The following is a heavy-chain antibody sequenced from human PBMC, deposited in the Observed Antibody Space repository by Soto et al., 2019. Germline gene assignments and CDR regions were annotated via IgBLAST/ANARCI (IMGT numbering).Heavy chain of an antibody. CDR3: AGRKVGRRGYGMDV. D-gene: IGHD2-15*01. J-gene: IGHJ6*02. V-gene: IGHV4-39*01. CDR2: IFYNGRA. CDR1: GGFMSTTSYY. Sequence: SKTLSLTCNVAGGFMSTTSYYWGWIRQPPGKGLEYIGSIFYNGRAHYNPSLKSRATISVDTSKNQFSLRLTSVTAADTAKYYCAGRKVGRRGYGMDVWGQGTTVTVSS.